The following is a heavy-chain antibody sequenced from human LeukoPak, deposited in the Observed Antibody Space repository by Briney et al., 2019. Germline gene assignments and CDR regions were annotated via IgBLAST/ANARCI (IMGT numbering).Heavy chain of an antibody. CDR2: ISGSGDKT. D-gene: IGHD3-22*01. V-gene: IGHV3-23*01. CDR3: AKTNGYYDL. Sequence: GGPLRLSCAASGFTFSSNCMSWVRKAPGKGLEWVSSISGSGDKTYYADSVKGRFTISRDNSKSTMYLQMNSLRAEDTAVYHCAKTNGYYDLWGQGTLVIVSS. J-gene: IGHJ4*02. CDR1: GFTFSSNC.